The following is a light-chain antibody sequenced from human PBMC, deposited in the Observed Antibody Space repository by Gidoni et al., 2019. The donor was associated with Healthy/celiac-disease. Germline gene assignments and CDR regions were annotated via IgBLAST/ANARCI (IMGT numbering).Light chain of an antibody. V-gene: IGKV1-13*02. CDR2: DAS. CDR1: QGISSA. J-gene: IGKJ2*04. Sequence: AIQLTQSPSSLSASLGDRVTITCRASQGISSALAWYQQKPGKAPKLLIYDASSLESGVPSRFSGSGSGTDFTLTISSLQPEDFATYYCQQFNSYPLCSFGQXTKLEIK. CDR3: QQFNSYPLCS.